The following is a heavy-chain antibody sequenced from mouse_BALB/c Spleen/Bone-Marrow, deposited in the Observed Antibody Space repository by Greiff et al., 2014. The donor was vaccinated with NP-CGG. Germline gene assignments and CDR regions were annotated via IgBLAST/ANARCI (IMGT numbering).Heavy chain of an antibody. J-gene: IGHJ4*01. V-gene: IGHV1-62-2*01. Sequence: VQLQESGAELVKPGASVKLSCKASGDTFTEYIIHWVKQRSGQGLEWIGWFYPGSGSIKYNEKFKDKATLTADKSSSTVYMELSRLTSEDSAVYFCARHEGDYGNYGGMDYWGQGTSVTVSS. CDR3: ARHEGDYGNYGGMDY. CDR1: GDTFTEYI. D-gene: IGHD2-1*01. CDR2: FYPGSGSI.